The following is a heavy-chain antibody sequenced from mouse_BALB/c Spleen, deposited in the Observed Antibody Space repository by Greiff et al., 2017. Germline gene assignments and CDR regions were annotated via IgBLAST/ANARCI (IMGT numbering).Heavy chain of an antibody. D-gene: IGHD1-1*01. CDR3: TRWYYGSKWYFDV. J-gene: IGHJ1*01. CDR2: IYPGNSDT. V-gene: IGHV1-5*01. Sequence: VQLKESGTVLARPGASVKMSCKASGYTFTSYWMHWVKQRPGQGLEWIGAIYPGNSDTSYNQKFKGKAKLTAVTSTSTAYMELSSLTNEDSAVYYFTRWYYGSKWYFDVWGAGTTGTGSS. CDR1: GYTFTSYW.